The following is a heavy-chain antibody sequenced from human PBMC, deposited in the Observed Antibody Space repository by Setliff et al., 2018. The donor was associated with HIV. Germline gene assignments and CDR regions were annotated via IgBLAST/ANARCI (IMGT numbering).Heavy chain of an antibody. CDR3: AREGWELASFDY. J-gene: IGHJ4*02. D-gene: IGHD1-26*01. Sequence: SETLSLPCAFYGGAFSGYYWSWIRQPPGKGLEWIGEINHSGSTNYNPSLKSRVSISLDTSKNQFSLKLSSVTAADTGVYYGAREGWELASFDYWGQGTLVTVSS. CDR1: GGAFSGYY. CDR2: INHSGST. V-gene: IGHV4-34*01.